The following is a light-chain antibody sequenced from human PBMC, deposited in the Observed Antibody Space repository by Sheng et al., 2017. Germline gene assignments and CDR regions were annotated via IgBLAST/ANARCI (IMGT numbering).Light chain of an antibody. CDR2: DVS. CDR1: NNDIGFYNH. CDR3: SSYASSGSLV. Sequence: QSALTQPASVSGSPGQSITISCTGTNNDIGFYNHVSWYQHHPGKAPQLMIFDVSKRPSGVSNRFSGSKSGNTASLTISGLQTEDEADYYCSSYASSGSLVFGGGTKLTVL. V-gene: IGLV2-14*03. J-gene: IGLJ3*02.